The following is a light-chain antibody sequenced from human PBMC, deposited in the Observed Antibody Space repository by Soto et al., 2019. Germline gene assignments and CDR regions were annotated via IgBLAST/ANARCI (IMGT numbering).Light chain of an antibody. CDR2: DNT. CDR1: TSNIGSNY. J-gene: IGLJ2*01. CDR3: GTWDNSLRGVV. V-gene: IGLV1-51*01. Sequence: QSVLTQPPSVSAAPGQTVTISCSGSTSNIGSNYVSWYQQFPGTAPKLLIFDNTQRPSGIPDRFSGSMSGTSATLGITGLQTGDEADYYCGTWDNSLRGVVFGGGTKLTVL.